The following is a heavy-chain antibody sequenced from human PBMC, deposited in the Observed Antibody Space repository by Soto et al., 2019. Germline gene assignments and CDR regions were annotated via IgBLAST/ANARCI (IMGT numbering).Heavy chain of an antibody. CDR1: GDSITSNSYF. V-gene: IGHV4-39*01. Sequence: SETLSLTCTVSGDSITSNSYFWAWIRQPPGKGLEWIGSIYYSGTTYYNPSLKRRVTISVDRSKNQFSLKLSSVTAADTAVYYCARHFSVDYFDDWGQGALVTVSS. CDR3: ARHFSVDYFDD. CDR2: IYYSGTT. J-gene: IGHJ4*02.